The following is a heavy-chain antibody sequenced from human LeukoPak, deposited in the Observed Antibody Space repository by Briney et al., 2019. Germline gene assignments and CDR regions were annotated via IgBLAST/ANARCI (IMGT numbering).Heavy chain of an antibody. CDR3: ASGLASGYPPIPFDY. Sequence: PSETLSLTCAVYGGSFSGYYWTGIRQPPAKGLEWIGKIIDTGSTKYNSSVKSQITISVDTSKNQCSLSLDSVTAADTAVYCCASGLASGYPPIPFDYWGQGTLVTVSS. CDR2: IIDTGST. J-gene: IGHJ4*02. V-gene: IGHV4-34*12. CDR1: GGSFSGYY. D-gene: IGHD3-3*01.